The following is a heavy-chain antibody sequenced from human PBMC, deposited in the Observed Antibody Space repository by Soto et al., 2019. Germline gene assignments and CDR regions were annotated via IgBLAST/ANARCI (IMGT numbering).Heavy chain of an antibody. CDR3: ARLGVTNPAGMDV. V-gene: IGHV5-51*01. Sequence: PGESLKISCKGSEYRFTSYWIDWVRQMPGKGLEWMGIIYPADSDTRYSPSFQGQVTISADKSISTAYLQWSSLKASDTAMYYCARLGVTNPAGMDVWGQGTTVTVSS. CDR1: EYRFTSYW. CDR2: IYPADSDT. D-gene: IGHD4-4*01. J-gene: IGHJ6*02.